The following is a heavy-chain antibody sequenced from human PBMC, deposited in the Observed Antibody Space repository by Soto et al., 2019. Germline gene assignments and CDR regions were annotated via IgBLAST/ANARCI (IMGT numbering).Heavy chain of an antibody. D-gene: IGHD3-22*01. Sequence: EVQLVESGGGLVKPGGSLRLSCAASGFTFSNAWMTWVRQAPGKGLEWVGRIKSKTDGGTTDYAAPVKGRFTISRDHSNTTLYLQMNSLKTVDTAVYYCTTYRPYYYYRSGIIDFWGQGTLVTVSS. J-gene: IGHJ4*02. CDR1: GFTFSNAW. V-gene: IGHV3-15*01. CDR3: TTYRPYYYYRSGIIDF. CDR2: IKSKTDGGTT.